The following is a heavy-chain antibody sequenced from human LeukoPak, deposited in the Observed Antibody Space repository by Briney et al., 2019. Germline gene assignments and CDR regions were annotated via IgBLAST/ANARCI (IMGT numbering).Heavy chain of an antibody. D-gene: IGHD6-13*01. CDR3: ARRNFIAAAGSYYFDY. J-gene: IGHJ4*02. CDR2: IYYSGST. Sequence: SETLSLTCTVSGGSISSYYWSWIRQPPGKGLEWIGYIYYSGSTNYNPSLKSRVTISVDTSKNQFSLKLSSVTAADTAVYYCARRNFIAAAGSYYFDYWGQGTLVTVSS. CDR1: GGSISSYY. V-gene: IGHV4-59*08.